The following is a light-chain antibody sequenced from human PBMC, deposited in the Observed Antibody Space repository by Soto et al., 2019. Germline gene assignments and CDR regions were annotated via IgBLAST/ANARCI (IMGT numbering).Light chain of an antibody. CDR1: SSDVGGYNY. Sequence: QSALTQPASVSGSPGQLITISCTGTSSDVGGYNYVSWYQQPPGKAPKLMIYDVSNRPSGVSNRFSGSKSGNTASLTISGLQAEDEADYYCSSYTSSSTVVFGGGTKLTVL. V-gene: IGLV2-14*01. CDR3: SSYTSSSTVV. J-gene: IGLJ2*01. CDR2: DVS.